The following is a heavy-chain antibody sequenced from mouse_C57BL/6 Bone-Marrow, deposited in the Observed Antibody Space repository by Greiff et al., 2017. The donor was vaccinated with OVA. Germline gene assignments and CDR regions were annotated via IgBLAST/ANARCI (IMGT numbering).Heavy chain of an antibody. CDR1: GYTFTSYW. CDR3: ARGGSMVTTGGFAY. CDR2: IYPSDSET. Sequence: VQLQQPGAELVRPGSSVKLSCKASGYTFTSYWMDWVKQRPGQGLEWIGNIYPSDSETHYNQKFEDKATLTVDKSSSTAYMQLSSLTSEDSAVYYCARGGSMVTTGGFAYWGQGTLVTVSA. J-gene: IGHJ3*01. V-gene: IGHV1-61*01. D-gene: IGHD2-2*01.